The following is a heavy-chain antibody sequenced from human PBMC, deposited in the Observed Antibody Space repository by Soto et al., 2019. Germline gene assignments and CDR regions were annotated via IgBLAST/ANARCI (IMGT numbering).Heavy chain of an antibody. Sequence: LETLSLTCTVSDGSISSYYWSWIRQPPGKGLEWIGYIYYSGSTNYNPSLKSRVTISVDTSKNQFSLKLSSVTAADTAVYYCAGLGRYYQSLDTWGPGTLVTVSS. CDR2: IYYSGST. CDR1: DGSISSYY. D-gene: IGHD3-10*01. CDR3: AGLGRYYQSLDT. J-gene: IGHJ5*01. V-gene: IGHV4-59*08.